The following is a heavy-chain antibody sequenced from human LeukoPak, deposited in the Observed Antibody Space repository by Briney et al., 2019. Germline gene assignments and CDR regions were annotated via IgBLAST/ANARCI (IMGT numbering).Heavy chain of an antibody. CDR2: IWYDGSNK. V-gene: IGHV3-33*01. CDR3: AREPPRNYYYYGMDV. CDR1: GFTFSSYG. D-gene: IGHD3-10*01. J-gene: IGHJ6*02. Sequence: GGFLRLSCAASGFTFSSYGMHWVRQAPGKGLEWVAVIWYDGSNKYYADSVKGRFTISRDNSKNTLYLQMNSLRAEDTAVYYCAREPPRNYYYYGMDVWGQGTTVTVSS.